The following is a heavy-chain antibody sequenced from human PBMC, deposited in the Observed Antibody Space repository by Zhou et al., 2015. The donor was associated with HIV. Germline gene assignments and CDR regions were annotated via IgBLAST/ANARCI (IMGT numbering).Heavy chain of an antibody. CDR3: TRGRWEVPDAY. CDR1: GYNFIDYY. V-gene: IGHV1/OR15-1*04. CDR2: INSNSGVT. Sequence: QVQLVQSGAEVKKPGASVKVSCKTSGYNFIDYYMHWVRQSPGQGLEWVGWINSNSGVTKYAQKFQGRVTMTRDTSISTAYMQLSGLTSEDTAIYYCTRGRWEVPDAYWGQGTLVTVS. D-gene: IGHD4-23*01. J-gene: IGHJ4*02.